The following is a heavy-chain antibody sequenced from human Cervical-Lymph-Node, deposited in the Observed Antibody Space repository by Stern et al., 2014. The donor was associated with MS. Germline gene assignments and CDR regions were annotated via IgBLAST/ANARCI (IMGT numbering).Heavy chain of an antibody. J-gene: IGHJ3*02. CDR1: GFAFTRYT. CDR2: ITTDGRKT. V-gene: IGHV3-30*14. D-gene: IGHD2-15*01. CDR3: ARDRGYCSGGTCYSDGFDI. Sequence: VHLVESGGGVVQPGGSLRLSCEASGFAFTRYTLHWVRQAPGQGLEWVASITTDGRKTDYADAVKGRFTISRDNSKNTLYLQMNSLSAEDTAVYYCARDRGYCSGGTCYSDGFDIWGQGTMVTVSS.